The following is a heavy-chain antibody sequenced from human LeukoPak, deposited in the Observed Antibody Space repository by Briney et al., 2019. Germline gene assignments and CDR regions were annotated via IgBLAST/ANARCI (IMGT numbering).Heavy chain of an antibody. CDR1: GGSISSSSYY. CDR3: ARLGSIAASKGDY. Sequence: SETLSLTCTVSGGSISSSSYYWGWIRQPPGKGLEWIGSIYYSGSTYYNPSLKSRVTISVDTSKNQFSLKLSSVTAADTAVYYCARLGSIAASKGDYWGQGTLVTVSS. J-gene: IGHJ4*02. CDR2: IYYSGST. D-gene: IGHD6-6*01. V-gene: IGHV4-39*01.